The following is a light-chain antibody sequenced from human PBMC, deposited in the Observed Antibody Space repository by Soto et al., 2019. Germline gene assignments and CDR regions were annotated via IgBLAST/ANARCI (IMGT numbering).Light chain of an antibody. J-gene: IGKJ4*01. Sequence: DIPMTQSPSSVSASVGDSVTISCRASQNIGSRLAWYQQKPGKAPHLLIYAASVLQSGVPSTFGGSGYGTDFTLTISSLQPEDFVTYYCQQGYSFPLTFGGGTRVEIK. V-gene: IGKV1-12*01. CDR3: QQGYSFPLT. CDR1: QNIGSR. CDR2: AAS.